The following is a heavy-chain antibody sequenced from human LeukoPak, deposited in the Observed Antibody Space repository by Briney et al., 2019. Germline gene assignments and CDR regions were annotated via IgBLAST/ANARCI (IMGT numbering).Heavy chain of an antibody. D-gene: IGHD1-26*01. V-gene: IGHV3-33*08. CDR1: GIDFKVYE. CDR3: AGDRATSYFDY. Sequence: PGGSLRLSCVASGIDFKVYEMHWVRQSPGKGLEWVAFIWYDGSNKYYTDSVKGRFTISRDNSKNTLYLQMNSLRAEDTAVYYCAGDRATSYFDYWGQGALVAISS. CDR2: IWYDGSNK. J-gene: IGHJ4*02.